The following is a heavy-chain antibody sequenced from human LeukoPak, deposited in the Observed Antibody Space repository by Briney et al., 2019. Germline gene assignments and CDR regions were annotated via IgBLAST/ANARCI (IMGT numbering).Heavy chain of an antibody. V-gene: IGHV3-74*01. Sequence: PGGSLRLSCAASGFTFSSYWMHWVRQAPGKGLVWVSRINGDGSSTSYAGSVGGRFTISRDNAKNTLFLQMNSLRAEDTAVYYCARSNDWYDSWGQGTLVTVSS. D-gene: IGHD2-8*01. J-gene: IGHJ5*01. CDR3: ARSNDWYDS. CDR2: INGDGSST. CDR1: GFTFSSYW.